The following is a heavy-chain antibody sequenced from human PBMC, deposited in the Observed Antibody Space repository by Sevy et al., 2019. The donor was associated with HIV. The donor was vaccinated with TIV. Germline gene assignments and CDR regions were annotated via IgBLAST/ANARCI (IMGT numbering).Heavy chain of an antibody. V-gene: IGHV1-2*02. CDR3: ARAYYYDSSAYYFDH. CDR2: INPNSGGT. J-gene: IGHJ4*02. D-gene: IGHD3-22*01. Sequence: ASVKVSCKASGYTFTGYYMHWVRQAPGQGLEWMGWINPNSGGTNYAQKFQGRVTMTRHTSISTAYMELSRLRSDDTAVYYCARAYYYDSSAYYFDHWGQGTLVTVSS. CDR1: GYTFTGYY.